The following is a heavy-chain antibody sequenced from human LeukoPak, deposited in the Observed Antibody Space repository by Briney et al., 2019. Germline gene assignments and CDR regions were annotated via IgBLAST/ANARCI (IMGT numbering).Heavy chain of an antibody. CDR3: AKDALGNAFDI. J-gene: IGHJ3*02. V-gene: IGHV3-30*18. CDR2: ISYDGSNK. CDR1: GFTFSSYA. Sequence: GGSLRLSCAASGFTFSSYAMSWVRQAPGKGLEWVAVISYDGSNKYYADSVKGRFTISRDNSKNTLYLQMNSLRAEDTAVYYCAKDALGNAFDIWGQGTMVTVSS.